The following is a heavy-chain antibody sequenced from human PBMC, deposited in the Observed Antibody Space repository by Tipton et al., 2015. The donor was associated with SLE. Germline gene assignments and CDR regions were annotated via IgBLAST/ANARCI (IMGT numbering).Heavy chain of an antibody. CDR3: ARVPRTFYYDYSGHFDY. Sequence: LSLTCTVSGGSISSADYYWSWIRQHPGKGLEWIGYIYYTMSAYYNPSLKSRVIISLDTSKNHFSLKLSSVTAADTAVYYCARVPRTFYYDYSGHFDYWGPGTLVTVSS. D-gene: IGHD3-22*01. J-gene: IGHJ4*02. V-gene: IGHV4-31*03. CDR1: GGSISSADYY. CDR2: IYYTMSA.